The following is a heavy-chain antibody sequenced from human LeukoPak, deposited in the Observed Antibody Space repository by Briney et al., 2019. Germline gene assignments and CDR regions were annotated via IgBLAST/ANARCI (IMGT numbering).Heavy chain of an antibody. CDR1: GFTFSSYS. D-gene: IGHD1-26*01. J-gene: IGHJ2*01. CDR2: IGGGGVTT. V-gene: IGHV3-64*02. Sequence: PGGSLRLSCAASGFTFSSYSMHWVRQAPGKGPEFVSVIGGGGVTTFYAESVKDRFTISRDNSKNTLYLEMGSLRAEDMAVYYCAREGGGSGLWYYDLWGRGTLVTVSS. CDR3: AREGGGSGLWYYDL.